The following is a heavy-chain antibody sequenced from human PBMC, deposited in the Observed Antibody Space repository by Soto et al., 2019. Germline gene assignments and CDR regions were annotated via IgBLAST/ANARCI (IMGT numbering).Heavy chain of an antibody. CDR2: ISSRSYTI. J-gene: IGHJ6*02. CDR1: GFSFSTYS. V-gene: IGHV3-48*02. CDR3: ARGGSSSDNGMDV. Sequence: EVQLVESGGGLVQPGGSLRLSCAASGFSFSTYSMNWVRQAPGKGLEWVSYISSRSYTIYYIDSVKGRFTISRDNAKSALYLQMNSMRDEEMAVYYCARGGSSSDNGMDVWGQGTTVTVSS. D-gene: IGHD6-6*01.